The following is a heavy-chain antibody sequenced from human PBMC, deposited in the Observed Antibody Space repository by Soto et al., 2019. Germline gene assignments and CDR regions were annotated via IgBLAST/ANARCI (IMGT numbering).Heavy chain of an antibody. Sequence: QVQLVESGGGVVQPGRSLRLSCAASGFTFSSYGMHWVRQAPGKGLEWVAVISYDGSNKYYADSVKGRFTISRDNSKXXXXLXXXXXXXXXXXXYYXAKEWVYDSSGWSFDYWGQGTLVTASS. J-gene: IGHJ4*02. V-gene: IGHV3-30*03. CDR1: GFTFSSYG. CDR3: AKEWVYDSSGWSFDY. D-gene: IGHD3-22*01. CDR2: ISYDGSNK.